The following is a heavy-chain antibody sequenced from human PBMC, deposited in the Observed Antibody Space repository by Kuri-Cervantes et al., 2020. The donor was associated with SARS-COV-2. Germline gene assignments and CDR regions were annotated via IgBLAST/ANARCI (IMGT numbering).Heavy chain of an antibody. Sequence: SETLSLTCTVSGGSISSSNYYWGWIRQPAGKGLEWIGRIYTSGSTNYNPSLKSRVTMSVDTSKNQFSLKLSSVTAADTAVYYCARDLPSDYTYYYYYMDVWGKGTTVTVSS. J-gene: IGHJ6*03. D-gene: IGHD4/OR15-4a*01. CDR3: ARDLPSDYTYYYYYMDV. CDR2: IYTSGST. V-gene: IGHV4-61*02. CDR1: GGSISSSNYY.